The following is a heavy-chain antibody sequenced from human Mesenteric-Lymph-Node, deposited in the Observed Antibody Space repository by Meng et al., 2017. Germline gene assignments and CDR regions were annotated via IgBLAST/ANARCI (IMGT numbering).Heavy chain of an antibody. CDR2: IIPIFGTA. J-gene: IGHJ4*02. D-gene: IGHD3-22*01. Sequence: SVKVSCKASGYTFTSYDINWVRQAPGQGLEWMGGIIPIFGTANYAQKFQGRVTITTDESTSTAYMELSSLRSEDTAVYYCALLSSASYDSSGPFDYWGQGTLVTVSS. CDR3: ALLSSASYDSSGPFDY. CDR1: GYTFTSYD. V-gene: IGHV1-69*05.